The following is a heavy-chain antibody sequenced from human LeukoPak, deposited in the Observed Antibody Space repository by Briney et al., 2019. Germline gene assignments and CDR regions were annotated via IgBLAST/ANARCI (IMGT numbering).Heavy chain of an antibody. V-gene: IGHV3-33*01. CDR3: AREADCSGGDCYRGAFDI. D-gene: IGHD2-21*02. Sequence: GRSLRLSCAASGFTFSSYAMHWVRQAPGKGLEWVAAIWYDGSNQYYVASVKGRFTISRDISRNTLFLQMNSLRAEDTAVYYCAREADCSGGDCYRGAFDIWGQGTMVTVSS. CDR1: GFTFSSYA. J-gene: IGHJ3*02. CDR2: IWYDGSNQ.